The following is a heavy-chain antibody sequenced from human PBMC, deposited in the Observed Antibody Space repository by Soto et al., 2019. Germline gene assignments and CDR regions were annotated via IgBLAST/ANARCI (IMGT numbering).Heavy chain of an antibody. D-gene: IGHD6-6*01. V-gene: IGHV4-31*03. J-gene: IGHJ5*02. CDR1: GGSISIGGYY. Sequence: TLSLTCTVSGGSISIGGYYWSWIRQHPGKGLEWIGYIYRSGGTYYNPSLKRRITISVDTSKNQFSLKVTSVTAADTAVYYCARERKAAREGWFDPWGQGTLVTVSS. CDR3: ARERKAAREGWFDP. CDR2: IYRSGGT.